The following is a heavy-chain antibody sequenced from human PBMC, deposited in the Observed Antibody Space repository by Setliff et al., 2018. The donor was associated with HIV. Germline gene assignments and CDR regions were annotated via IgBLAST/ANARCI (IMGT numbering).Heavy chain of an antibody. V-gene: IGHV1-69*06. D-gene: IGHD3-10*01. J-gene: IGHJ3*02. CDR1: GVTFSNYP. CDR3: WFGEPVGPFDI. CDR2: IIPIFDTG. Sequence: SVKVSCKASGVTFSNYPITWVRQAPGQGLEWMGRIIPIFDTGDYAQKFQGRVTISADRSTSTAYMELSSLRSEDTAVYFCWFGEPVGPFDIWGQGTRVTVSS.